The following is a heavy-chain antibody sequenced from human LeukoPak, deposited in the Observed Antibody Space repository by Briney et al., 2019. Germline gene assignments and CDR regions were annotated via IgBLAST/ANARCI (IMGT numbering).Heavy chain of an antibody. V-gene: IGHV1-2*02. CDR1: GYTFTGYY. J-gene: IGHJ5*02. Sequence: ASVTASCNASGYTFTGYYIHWVRQAPGQGLEWVGWINPNSGGTNYTQKFQGRVTMTRDTSISTAYMELSRLRADDTAVYYCARDPGGVTTKTNWFDPWGQGTLVTVSS. CDR3: ARDPGGVTTKTNWFDP. D-gene: IGHD4-17*01. CDR2: INPNSGGT.